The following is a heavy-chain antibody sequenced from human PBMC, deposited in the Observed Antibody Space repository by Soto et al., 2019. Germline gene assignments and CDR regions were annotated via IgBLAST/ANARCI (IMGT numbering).Heavy chain of an antibody. V-gene: IGHV1-18*01. CDR1: GYTFTSYG. D-gene: IGHD3-3*01. Sequence: GASVKVSCKASGYTFTSYGISWVRQAPGQGLEWMGWISAYNGNTNYAQKLQGRVTMTTDTSTSTAYMELRSLRSDDTTVYYCASGTYYDFWSGSHYYYYMDVWGKGTTVTVSS. J-gene: IGHJ6*03. CDR3: ASGTYYDFWSGSHYYYYMDV. CDR2: ISAYNGNT.